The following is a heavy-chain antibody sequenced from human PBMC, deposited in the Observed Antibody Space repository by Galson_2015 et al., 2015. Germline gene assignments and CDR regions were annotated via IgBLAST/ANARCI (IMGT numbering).Heavy chain of an antibody. D-gene: IGHD5-18*01. V-gene: IGHV3-15*01. CDR3: TTGYSAHDAFDI. CDR1: GFTFSNAW. J-gene: IGHJ3*02. Sequence: SLRLSCAASGFTFSNAWMSWVRQAPGKGLEWVGRIKSKTDGGTTDYAAPVKGRFTISRDDSKNTLYLQMNSLKTEDTAVYYCTTGYSAHDAFDIWGQGTMVTVSS. CDR2: IKSKTDGGTT.